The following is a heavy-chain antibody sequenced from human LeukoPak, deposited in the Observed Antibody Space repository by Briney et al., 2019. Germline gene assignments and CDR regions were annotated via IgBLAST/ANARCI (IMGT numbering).Heavy chain of an antibody. CDR3: ARGLLVRGVIPLLGGYYYYGMDV. J-gene: IGHJ6*02. D-gene: IGHD3-10*01. Sequence: GASVKVSCKASGYTFTSYAMNWVRQAPGQGLEWMGWINTNTGNPTYAQGFTGRFVFSLDTSVSTAYLQISSLKAEDTAVYYCARGLLVRGVIPLLGGYYYYGMDVWGQGTTVTVSS. CDR2: INTNTGNP. CDR1: GYTFTSYA. V-gene: IGHV7-4-1*02.